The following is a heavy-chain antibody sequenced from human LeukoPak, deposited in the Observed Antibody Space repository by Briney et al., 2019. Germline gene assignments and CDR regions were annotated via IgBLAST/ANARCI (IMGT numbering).Heavy chain of an antibody. J-gene: IGHJ4*02. CDR1: GGSISSSSYY. CDR2: IYYSGST. Sequence: SETLSLTCTVSGGSISSSSYYWGWIRQPPGKGLEWIGSIYYSGSTYYNPSLKSRVTISVDPSKNQFSLKLSSVTAADTAVYYCARRQRGWNFDYWGQGTLVTVSS. V-gene: IGHV4-39*01. D-gene: IGHD6-19*01. CDR3: ARRQRGWNFDY.